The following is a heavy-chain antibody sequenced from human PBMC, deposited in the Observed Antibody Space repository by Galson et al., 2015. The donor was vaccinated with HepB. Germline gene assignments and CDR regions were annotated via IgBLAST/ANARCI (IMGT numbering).Heavy chain of an antibody. J-gene: IGHJ4*02. D-gene: IGHD2-2*01. CDR2: IYYRSKWNY. CDR1: GDSVPSNSAA. CDR3: ARQLAYCIGTSCQIYFDY. Sequence: CAISGDSVPSNSAAWNWIRQSPSRGLEWLGRIYYRSKWNYDYTVSVKSRITINPDTSRHQFSLQLNSVTPDDTAVYYCARQLAYCIGTSCQIYFDYWGQGTLITVSS. V-gene: IGHV6-1*01.